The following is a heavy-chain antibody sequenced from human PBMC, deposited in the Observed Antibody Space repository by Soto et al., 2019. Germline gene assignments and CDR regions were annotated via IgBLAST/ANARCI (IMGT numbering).Heavy chain of an antibody. V-gene: IGHV3-30-3*01. J-gene: IGHJ5*02. CDR1: GFTLSSDA. CDR3: ARGGPLLAVAGSIDWFDP. D-gene: IGHD6-19*01. CDR2: ISYDGSNK. Sequence: GASMRLSCAASGFTLSSDAMPCVRQAPGKGLEWVAVISYDGSNKYYADSVKGRFTISRDNSKNTLYLQMNSLRAEDTAVYYCARGGPLLAVAGSIDWFDPWGQGT.